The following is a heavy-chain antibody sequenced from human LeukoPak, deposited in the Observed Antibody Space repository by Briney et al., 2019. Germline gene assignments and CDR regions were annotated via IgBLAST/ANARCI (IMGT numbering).Heavy chain of an antibody. CDR2: IHGGDSSGVTT. CDR3: AKAELGVDTFFDY. CDR1: GFTLYHYG. Sequence: GGSLRLSCAASGFTLYHYGMSWVRQAPGKRLEWVSSIHGGDSSGVTTFYADSVKGRFTISRDNSKNTLYLQMNSLRAEDTAFYYCAKAELGVDTFFDYWGQGTLVTVSS. D-gene: IGHD5-18*01. J-gene: IGHJ4*02. V-gene: IGHV3-23*01.